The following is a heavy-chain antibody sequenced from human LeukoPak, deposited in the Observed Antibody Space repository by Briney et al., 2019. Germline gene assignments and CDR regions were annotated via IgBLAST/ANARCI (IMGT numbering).Heavy chain of an antibody. J-gene: IGHJ4*02. V-gene: IGHV3-53*01. CDR3: ARAPGYSYGLDY. Sequence: GGSLRLSCAASGFTVSSYMSWVRQAPGKGLEWVSVISGGGDTYYADSVKGRFTISRDNSKNTLYLQMNSLRAGDTAVYHCARAPGYSYGLDYWGQGTLVTVSS. D-gene: IGHD5-18*01. CDR2: ISGGGDT. CDR1: GFTVSSY.